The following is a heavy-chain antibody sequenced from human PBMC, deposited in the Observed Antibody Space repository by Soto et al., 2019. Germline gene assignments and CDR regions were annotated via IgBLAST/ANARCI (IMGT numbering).Heavy chain of an antibody. D-gene: IGHD3-3*01. Sequence: ASVKVSCKASGYTFTSYCMHWVRQAPGQGLEWMGIINPSGGSTSYAQKFQGRVTMTRDTSTSTVYMELSSLRSEDTAVYYCARARRIGITIFGVVPTGGWFDPWGQGTLVTVSS. J-gene: IGHJ5*02. CDR3: ARARRIGITIFGVVPTGGWFDP. CDR1: GYTFTSYC. CDR2: INPSGGST. V-gene: IGHV1-46*03.